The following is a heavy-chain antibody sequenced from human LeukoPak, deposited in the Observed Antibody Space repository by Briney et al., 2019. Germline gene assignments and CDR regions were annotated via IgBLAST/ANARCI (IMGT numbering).Heavy chain of an antibody. CDR1: GYTFTNHY. CDR3: AAPGASGFVGNFWSGPLDF. D-gene: IGHD3-3*01. Sequence: ASVMVSCRASGYTFTNHYMHWVRQAPGQGLEWMGIINPSTGSTNFPQKFLGRVALTRDTSTSTVYMELSSLRSEDTAVYYCAAPGASGFVGNFWSGPLDFWGQGSLVTVSS. J-gene: IGHJ4*02. V-gene: IGHV1-46*01. CDR2: INPSTGST.